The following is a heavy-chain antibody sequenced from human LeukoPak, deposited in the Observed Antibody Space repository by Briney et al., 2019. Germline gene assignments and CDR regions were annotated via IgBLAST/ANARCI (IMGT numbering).Heavy chain of an antibody. J-gene: IGHJ4*02. D-gene: IGHD3-22*01. CDR2: IHYDGRT. Sequence: PETLSLTCTVSGGSTSGRYWTWIRQPPGKVPEWIGYIHYDGRTNYNPSFKSRVIISLDTSNNQFSLNLKSVTAADTAAYYCARLVNYGYSDYWGQGTLVTVSS. V-gene: IGHV4-59*11. CDR3: ARLVNYGYSDY. CDR1: GGSTSGRY.